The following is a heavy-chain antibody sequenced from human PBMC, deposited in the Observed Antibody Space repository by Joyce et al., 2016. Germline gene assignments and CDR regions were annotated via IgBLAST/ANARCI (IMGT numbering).Heavy chain of an antibody. CDR1: GFIFSDYS. Sequence: EVQLVESGGGLAQPGESRRLSCAASGFIFSDYSMTWVRQTPGQGLEWLAFISATSDVIYYPDSVRGRFTLSSDDVKNSLYLQMDSLRAEDSGLYYGAKSYGSPWFHYWGQGTLVTVSS. J-gene: IGHJ4*02. D-gene: IGHD6-19*01. V-gene: IGHV3-48*01. CDR3: AKSYGSPWFHY. CDR2: ISATSDVI.